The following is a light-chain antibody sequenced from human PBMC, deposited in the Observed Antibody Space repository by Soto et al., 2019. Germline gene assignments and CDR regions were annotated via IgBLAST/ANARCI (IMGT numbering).Light chain of an antibody. J-gene: IGLJ3*02. V-gene: IGLV2-14*01. Sequence: QSVLTQPASVSGSPGQSITISCTGTSSDVGGYNNVSWYQQHPGKAPKLMIYDVTNRPSGVSNRFSGSKSGNTASLTISGLQAEDEADYYCSSYTSSSTPLVFGGGTKVTVL. CDR1: SSDVGGYNN. CDR3: SSYTSSSTPLV. CDR2: DVT.